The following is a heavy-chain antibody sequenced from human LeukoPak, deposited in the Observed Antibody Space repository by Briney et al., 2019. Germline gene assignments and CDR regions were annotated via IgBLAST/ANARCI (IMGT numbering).Heavy chain of an antibody. Sequence: SETLSLTCTVSGGSISSSSYSWGWIRQPPGKGLEWIGSIYHSGSTYYNPSLKSRVTISVDTSKNQFSLKLSSVTAADTAVYYCARDTRGGFDYWGQGTLVTVSS. CDR3: ARDTRGGFDY. D-gene: IGHD3-16*01. V-gene: IGHV4-39*07. CDR1: GGSISSSSYS. J-gene: IGHJ4*02. CDR2: IYHSGST.